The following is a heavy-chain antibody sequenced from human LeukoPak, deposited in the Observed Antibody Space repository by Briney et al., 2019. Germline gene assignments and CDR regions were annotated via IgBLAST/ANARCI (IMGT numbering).Heavy chain of an antibody. CDR2: ISWNSGSI. Sequence: GGSLRLSCAASGFTFDDYAMPWVRQAPGKGLEWVSGISWNSGSIGYADSVKGRFTISRDNAKNSLYLQMNSLRAEDTALYYCAKDRTPLWFGSYLDYWGQGTLVTVSS. J-gene: IGHJ4*02. CDR3: AKDRTPLWFGSYLDY. D-gene: IGHD3-10*01. CDR1: GFTFDDYA. V-gene: IGHV3-9*01.